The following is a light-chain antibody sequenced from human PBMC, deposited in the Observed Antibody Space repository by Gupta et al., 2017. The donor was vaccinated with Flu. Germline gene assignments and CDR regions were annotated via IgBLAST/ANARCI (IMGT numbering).Light chain of an antibody. CDR1: QGIGND. J-gene: IGKJ4*01. Sequence: AIQMTQSPSSLSASVGDRVTITCQASQGIGNDLGWYQQKPGKAPKLLIYAASNLQSGVPSRFSGSGSGTDFTLTISSRQPEDFATYYCRQDYDYPLAFGGGTKVEIK. CDR2: AAS. V-gene: IGKV1-6*01. CDR3: RQDYDYPLA.